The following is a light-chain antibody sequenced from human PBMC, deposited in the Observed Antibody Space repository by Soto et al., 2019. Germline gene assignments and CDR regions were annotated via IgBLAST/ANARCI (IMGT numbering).Light chain of an antibody. J-gene: IGLJ2*01. CDR2: DVS. V-gene: IGLV2-14*01. CDR3: SSYTSSSTLAVV. Sequence: QSVLTQPASVSGSPGQSITISCTGTSSDVGGYNYVSWYQQHPGKAPKLMIYDVSNRPSGVSNRFSGSKSGNTASLTISGLQADDEADYCCSSYTSSSTLAVVFGGGTKLTVL. CDR1: SSDVGGYNY.